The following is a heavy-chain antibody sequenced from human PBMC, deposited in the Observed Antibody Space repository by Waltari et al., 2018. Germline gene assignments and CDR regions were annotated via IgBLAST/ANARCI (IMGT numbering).Heavy chain of an antibody. CDR3: ARDYSSSWPYYYYYMDV. CDR2: IYYSGST. Sequence: QLQLQESGPGLVKPSETLSLTCTVSGGSISSSSYYWGWIRQPPGKGLEWIGSIYYSGSTYYNPSLKSRVTIAVDTSKNQFSLKLSSVTAADTAVYYCARDYSSSWPYYYYYMDVWGKGTTVTISS. J-gene: IGHJ6*03. CDR1: GGSISSSSYY. D-gene: IGHD6-13*01. V-gene: IGHV4-39*07.